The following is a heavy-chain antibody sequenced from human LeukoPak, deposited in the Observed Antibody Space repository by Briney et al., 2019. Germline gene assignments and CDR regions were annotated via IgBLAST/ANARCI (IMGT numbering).Heavy chain of an antibody. D-gene: IGHD5-12*01. CDR1: GFTFSEAL. Sequence: GGSLRLSCASSGFTFSEALMTGVRQAPGKGLEWVGHIKSKAAGGTIAYAAPVKGRFTISRDDSEHTLYLQLNSLKTEDTAVYYCVARGIRGQGTLVTVSS. V-gene: IGHV3-15*01. CDR3: VARGI. CDR2: IKSKAAGGTI. J-gene: IGHJ4*02.